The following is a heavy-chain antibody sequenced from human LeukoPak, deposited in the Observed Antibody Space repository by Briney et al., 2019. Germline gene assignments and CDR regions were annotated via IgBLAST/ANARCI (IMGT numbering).Heavy chain of an antibody. Sequence: GGSLRLSCAASGFTFSDYYMSWIPQAPGKGLEWVSYISSSGSTIYYADSVKGRSTISRDNAKNSLYLQMNSLRAEDTAVYYCARESAQGDYFDYWGQGTLVTVSS. CDR3: ARESAQGDYFDY. J-gene: IGHJ4*02. D-gene: IGHD3-16*01. CDR2: ISSSGSTI. CDR1: GFTFSDYY. V-gene: IGHV3-11*01.